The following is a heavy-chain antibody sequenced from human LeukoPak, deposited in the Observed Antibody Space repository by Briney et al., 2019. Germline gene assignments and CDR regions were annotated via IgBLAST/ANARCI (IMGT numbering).Heavy chain of an antibody. D-gene: IGHD6-25*01. CDR3: ARQVPTAAADTRGYFDY. CDR1: GGSISSSSYY. Sequence: SETLSLTCTVSGGSISSSSYYWGWIRRAPGKGLEWIGSIFYGGSTHYNPSLKSRATISVDTSKNQFSLKLTSVTAADAAMYYCARQVPTAAADTRGYFDYWGQGTVVTVSS. CDR2: IFYGGST. V-gene: IGHV4-39*01. J-gene: IGHJ4*02.